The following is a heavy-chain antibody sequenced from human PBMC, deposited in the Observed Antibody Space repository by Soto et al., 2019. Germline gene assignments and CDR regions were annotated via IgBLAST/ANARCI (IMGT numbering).Heavy chain of an antibody. Sequence: PSETLSLTCTVPGGSISSSSYYWGWIRQPPGKGLEWIGSIYYSGSTYYNPSLKSRVTISVDTSKNQFSLKLSSATAADTAVYYCARRRPLWFGELLVLDYSGQGSLVTGSS. V-gene: IGHV4-39*01. J-gene: IGHJ4*02. CDR2: IYYSGST. CDR3: ARRRPLWFGELLVLDY. CDR1: GGSISSSSYY. D-gene: IGHD3-10*01.